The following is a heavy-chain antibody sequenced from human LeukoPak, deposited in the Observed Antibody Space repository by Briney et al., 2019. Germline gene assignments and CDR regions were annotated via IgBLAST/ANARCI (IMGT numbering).Heavy chain of an antibody. CDR3: ALGYSSGWYRVDY. CDR1: GGSFSGYY. J-gene: IGHJ4*02. V-gene: IGHV4-34*01. CDR2: INHSGST. Sequence: SETLSLTCAVYGGSFSGYYWSWIRQPPGKGLEWIGEINHSGSTNYNPSLKSRVTISVDTSKNQFSLKLSSVTAADTAVYYCALGYSSGWYRVDYWGQGTLVTVS. D-gene: IGHD6-19*01.